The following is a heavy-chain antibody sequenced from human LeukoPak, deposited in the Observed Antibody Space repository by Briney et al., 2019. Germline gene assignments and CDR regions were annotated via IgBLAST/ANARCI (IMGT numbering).Heavy chain of an antibody. CDR2: ISAYNGNT. CDR3: ARNDPGYDFWSGYYSGLQWDAFDI. Sequence: ASVKVSCKASGYTFTSYGISWVRQAPGQGLEWMGWISAYNGNTNYAQKLQGRVTMTTDTSTSTAYMELRSLRSDDTAVYYCARNDPGYDFWSGYYSGLQWDAFDIWGQGTMVTVSS. D-gene: IGHD3-3*01. CDR1: GYTFTSYG. V-gene: IGHV1-18*01. J-gene: IGHJ3*02.